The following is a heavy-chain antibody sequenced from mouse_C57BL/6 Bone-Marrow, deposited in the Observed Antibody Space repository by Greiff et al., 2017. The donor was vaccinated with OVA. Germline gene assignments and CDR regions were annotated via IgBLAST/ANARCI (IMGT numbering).Heavy chain of an antibody. J-gene: IGHJ1*03. CDR3: TSLYYSNYGGYFDV. V-gene: IGHV14-4*01. CDR2: IDPENGDT. D-gene: IGHD2-5*01. CDR1: GFSIKDDY. Sequence: VHVKQSGAELVRPGASVKLSCTASGFSIKDDYMHWVKQRPEQGLEWIGWIDPENGDTEYASKFQGKATITADTSSNTAYLQLSSLTSEDTAVYYCTSLYYSNYGGYFDVWGTGTTVTVSS.